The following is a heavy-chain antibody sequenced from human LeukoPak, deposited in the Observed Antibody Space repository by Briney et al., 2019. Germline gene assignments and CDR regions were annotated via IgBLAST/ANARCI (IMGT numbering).Heavy chain of an antibody. CDR1: GFTFSSYS. J-gene: IGHJ4*02. D-gene: IGHD4-17*01. V-gene: IGHV3-21*01. CDR3: ARERIYGDYFDY. CDR2: ISTSSSYI. Sequence: GGSLRLSCAASGFTFSSYSMNWVRQAPGKGLEWVSSISTSSSYIYYADSVKGRFTISRDNAKNSLYLQMNSLRAEDTAVYYCARERIYGDYFDYWGQGTLVTVSS.